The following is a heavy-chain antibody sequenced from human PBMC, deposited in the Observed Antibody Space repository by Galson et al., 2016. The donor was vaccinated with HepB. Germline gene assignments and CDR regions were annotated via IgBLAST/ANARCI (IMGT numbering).Heavy chain of an antibody. CDR2: INANNDNT. CDR1: GYSFTSFG. CDR3: VRDGAGLQRVGGWFDP. D-gene: IGHD6-25*01. J-gene: IGHJ5*02. V-gene: IGHV1-18*01. Sequence: SVKVSCKASGYSFTSFGISWVRQAPGQGLMWMGWINANNDNTNYAQKLQGRITMTTDTSTTTAYMELRSLRSDDTAVYYCVRDGAGLQRVGGWFDPWGQGTLVTVSS.